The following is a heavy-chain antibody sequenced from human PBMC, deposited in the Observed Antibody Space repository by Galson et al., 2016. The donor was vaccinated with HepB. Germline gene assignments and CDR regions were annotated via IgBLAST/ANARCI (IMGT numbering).Heavy chain of an antibody. D-gene: IGHD6-13*01. Sequence: PLRLSCAASGFTFASYWMHWVRQVPGKGLVWVSRINNDGKSTIYADSVKGRFSVSRDNAKNTLYLQMNSLRAGDTAVYYCARGHSSTWYEYYNYYYMDGWGKGTTVTVSS. J-gene: IGHJ6*03. CDR1: GFTFASYW. CDR2: INNDGKST. V-gene: IGHV3-74*01. CDR3: ARGHSSTWYEYYNYYYMDG.